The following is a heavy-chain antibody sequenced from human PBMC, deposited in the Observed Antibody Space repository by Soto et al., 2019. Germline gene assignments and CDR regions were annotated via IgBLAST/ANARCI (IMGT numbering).Heavy chain of an antibody. CDR1: GCTFSSYA. CDR3: ARDVEGVVVPAAVYNWFDP. J-gene: IGHJ5*02. CDR2: IIPIFGTA. V-gene: IGHV1-69*13. D-gene: IGHD2-2*01. Sequence: ASVKVSCKASGCTFSSYATSWVRQAPGQGLEWMGGIIPIFGTANYAQKFQGRVTITADESTSTAYMELSSLRSEDTAVYYCARDVEGVVVPAAVYNWFDPWGQGTLVTVSS.